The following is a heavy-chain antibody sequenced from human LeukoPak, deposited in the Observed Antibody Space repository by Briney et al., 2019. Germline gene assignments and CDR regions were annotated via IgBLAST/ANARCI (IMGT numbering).Heavy chain of an antibody. CDR3: VKFEYYYDRSGYSLRGNGFDI. CDR1: GFTFSSYA. V-gene: IGHV3-64D*06. Sequence: PGGSLRLSCSASGFTFSSYAMHWVRQAPGKGLEYVSSISSTGGNRLYADSVKARFTISRDNSKNTLNLQMSSLRAEDTAVYYCVKFEYYYDRSGYSLRGNGFDIWGQGTMVTVSS. CDR2: ISSTGGNR. D-gene: IGHD3-22*01. J-gene: IGHJ3*02.